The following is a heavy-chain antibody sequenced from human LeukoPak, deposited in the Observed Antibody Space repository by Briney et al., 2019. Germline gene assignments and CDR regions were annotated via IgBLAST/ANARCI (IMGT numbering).Heavy chain of an antibody. Sequence: PSETLSLTCTVSGGSISSGSYYWSWIRQPAGKGLEWIGRIYTSGSTNYNPSLKSRVTIPVDTSKNQFSLKLSSVAAADTAVYYCARTGYSSSRYPAWGQGTLVTVSS. V-gene: IGHV4-61*02. J-gene: IGHJ4*02. CDR2: IYTSGST. D-gene: IGHD6-13*01. CDR3: ARTGYSSSRYPA. CDR1: GGSISSGSYY.